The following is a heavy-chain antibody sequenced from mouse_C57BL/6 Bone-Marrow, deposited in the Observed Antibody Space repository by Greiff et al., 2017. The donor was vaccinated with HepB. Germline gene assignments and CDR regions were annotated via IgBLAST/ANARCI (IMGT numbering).Heavy chain of an antibody. Sequence: EVMLVESGGGLVQSGRSLRLSCATSGFTFSDFYMEWVRQAPGKGLEWIAASRNKANDYTTEYSASVKGRFIVSRDTSQSILYLQMNALRAEDTAIYYCAREIYYGYAMDYWGQGTSVTVSS. V-gene: IGHV7-1*01. J-gene: IGHJ4*01. D-gene: IGHD2-1*01. CDR3: AREIYYGYAMDY. CDR2: SRNKANDYTT. CDR1: GFTFSDFY.